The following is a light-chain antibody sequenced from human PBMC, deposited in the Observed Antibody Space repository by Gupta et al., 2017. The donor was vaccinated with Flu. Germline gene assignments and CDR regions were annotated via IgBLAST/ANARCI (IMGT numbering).Light chain of an antibody. Sequence: DIVMTQSPDPLAVSLGERATINCKSSQSVLYSSNNKNYLAWYQQKPGQPPKLLIYWASTRESGVPDRFRGSGSGTDFTITISSLQAEDVAVYYCQQYYSTPYTFGQGTKLEIK. CDR1: QSVLYSSNNKNY. V-gene: IGKV4-1*01. J-gene: IGKJ2*01. CDR2: WAS. CDR3: QQYYSTPYT.